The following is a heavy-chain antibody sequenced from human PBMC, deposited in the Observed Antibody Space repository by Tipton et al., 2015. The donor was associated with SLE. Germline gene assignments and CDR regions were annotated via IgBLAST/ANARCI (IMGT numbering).Heavy chain of an antibody. J-gene: IGHJ4*02. CDR1: GGSISSYY. Sequence: TLSLTCTVSGGSISSYYWSWIRQPPGKGLEWIATMYSGGSKYYNPSLRSRVTISLDTSNNQFSLQVNSMTAADTAVYYCASKGGAGSYYPNWGQGTPVNVTS. V-gene: IGHV4-4*09. CDR3: ASKGGAGSYYPN. CDR2: MYSGGSK. D-gene: IGHD3-10*01.